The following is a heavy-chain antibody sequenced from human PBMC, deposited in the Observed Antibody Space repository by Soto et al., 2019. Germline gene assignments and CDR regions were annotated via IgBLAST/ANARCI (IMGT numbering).Heavy chain of an antibody. V-gene: IGHV3-30-3*01. CDR1: GFTFSTSA. J-gene: IGHJ4*02. CDR2: ISYDGSKS. CDR3: ARDSYSSGYLSSPRD. Sequence: QVQLVESGGGVIQPGRSLRLSCAASGFTFSTSAMHWVRQAPGKGLEWMTVISYDGSKSHYADSVKGRFTISRDNSKNTLYLQMNSLRADDTALYYCARDSYSSGYLSSPRDWGQGVQVTVSS. D-gene: IGHD5-18*01.